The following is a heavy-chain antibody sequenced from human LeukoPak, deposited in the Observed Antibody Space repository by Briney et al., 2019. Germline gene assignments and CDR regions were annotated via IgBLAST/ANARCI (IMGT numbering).Heavy chain of an antibody. V-gene: IGHV4-30-4*01. CDR1: GGSISSGDHY. CDR2: IYFTGSX. J-gene: IGHJ4*02. CDR3: XRTSGXXXHFFDY. D-gene: IGHD6-19*01. Sequence: SSETLSLTCTVSGGSISSGDHYWSWIRQPPGKGLEWIGYIYFTGSXYYHPXLKSRLTISVDTSKNQFSLKLSSVTAEDTAVYYXXRTSGXXXHFFDYWGQGTLVTVSS.